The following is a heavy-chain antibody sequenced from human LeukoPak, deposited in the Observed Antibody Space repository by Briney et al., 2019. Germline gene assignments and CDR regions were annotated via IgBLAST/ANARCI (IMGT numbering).Heavy chain of an antibody. J-gene: IGHJ4*02. D-gene: IGHD3-10*01. CDR2: INHSGGT. CDR1: GGSFSGYY. V-gene: IGHV4-34*01. CDR3: ARGASGLFFDY. Sequence: PSETLSLTYAIYGGSFSGYYWSWIRQPPGKGLEWIGEINHSGGTNYNPSLKSRVTISVDTSKNQFSLKLSSVTAADTAVYYCARGASGLFFDYWGQGTLVTVSS.